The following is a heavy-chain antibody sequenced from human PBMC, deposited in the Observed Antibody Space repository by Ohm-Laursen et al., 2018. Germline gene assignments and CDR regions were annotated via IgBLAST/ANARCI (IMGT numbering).Heavy chain of an antibody. CDR1: GGSFSGYY. J-gene: IGHJ4*02. D-gene: IGHD6-19*01. Sequence: SETLSLTCAVYGGSFSGYYWSWIRQPPGKGLEWIGDINHSGSTNFNPSLKSRVTISVDTSKNQFSLKLSSVTAADTAVYYCARGFSGWWGRIDYWGQGILVTVSS. CDR2: INHSGST. CDR3: ARGFSGWWGRIDY. V-gene: IGHV4-34*01.